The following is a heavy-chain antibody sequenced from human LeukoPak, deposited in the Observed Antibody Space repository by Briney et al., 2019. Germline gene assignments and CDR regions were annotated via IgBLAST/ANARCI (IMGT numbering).Heavy chain of an antibody. D-gene: IGHD4/OR15-4a*01. J-gene: IGHJ5*02. CDR2: IIPIFGTA. Sequence: SVKVSCKASGGTFSSYAISWVRQAPGQGLERMGGIIPIFGTANYAQKFQGRVTITADESTSTAYMELSSLRSEDTAVYYCARGGALSPDRFDPWGQGTLVTVSS. CDR3: ARGGALSPDRFDP. V-gene: IGHV1-69*01. CDR1: GGTFSSYA.